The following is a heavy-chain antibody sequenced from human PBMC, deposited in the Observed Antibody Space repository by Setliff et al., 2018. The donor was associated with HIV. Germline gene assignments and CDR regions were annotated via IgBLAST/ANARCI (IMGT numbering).Heavy chain of an antibody. CDR3: ARDRTYGDSGAYYMDV. V-gene: IGHV4-38-2*02. CDR2: IYHSGST. J-gene: IGHJ6*03. CDR1: GYSISSGYY. D-gene: IGHD3-10*01. Sequence: TSETLSLTCAVSGYSISSGYYWGWIRQPPGKGLEWIGSIYHSGSTYYNPSLKSRVTISVDTSKNQFSLKLSSVTAADTAVYYCARDRTYGDSGAYYMDVWGEGTTVTVSS.